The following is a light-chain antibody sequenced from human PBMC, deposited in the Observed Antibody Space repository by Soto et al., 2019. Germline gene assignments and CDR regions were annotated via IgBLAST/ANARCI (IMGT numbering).Light chain of an antibody. J-gene: IGKJ2*01. CDR2: AAS. CDR3: QQSYSTPQT. CDR1: QSISSY. Sequence: DIQMTQSQSSLSASVGDRVTIICRTSQSISSYLNWYQQKPGKDPKLLIYAASSLQSGVPSRFSGSGSGTDFTLTISSLQPEDFATYYCQQSYSTPQTFGQGTKLELK. V-gene: IGKV1-39*01.